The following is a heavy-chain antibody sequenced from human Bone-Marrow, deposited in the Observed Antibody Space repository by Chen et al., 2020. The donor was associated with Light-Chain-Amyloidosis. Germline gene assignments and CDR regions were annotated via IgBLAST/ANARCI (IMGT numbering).Heavy chain of an antibody. CDR2: IRPNTGDT. J-gene: IGHJ6*02. D-gene: IGHD2-15*01. V-gene: IGHV1-2*02. CDR1: GYTFNDYY. Sequence: QVHLVQSGAEVKKPGASVKVSCQASGYTFNDYYLHWARQAPGQGLEWMGWIRPNTGDTEYTQNFQGRVTLTTDRSISTAYMELSSLTSDDTAVYYCARDPYFSAPTCYGGAMDVWGQGTTVTVSS. CDR3: ARDPYFSAPTCYGGAMDV.